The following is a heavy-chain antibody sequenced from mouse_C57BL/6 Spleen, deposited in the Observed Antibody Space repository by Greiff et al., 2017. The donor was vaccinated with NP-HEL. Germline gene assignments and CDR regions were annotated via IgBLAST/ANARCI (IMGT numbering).Heavy chain of an antibody. CDR2: IRNKANGYTT. J-gene: IGHJ3*01. CDR3: ASGYAWFAY. D-gene: IGHD1-1*02. Sequence: EVKLMESGGGLVQPGGSLSLSCAASGFTFTDYYMSWVRQPPGKALEWLGFIRNKANGYTTEYSASVKGRFTISRDNSQSILYLQMNALRAEDSATYYCASGYAWFAYWGQGTLVTVSA. CDR1: GFTFTDYY. V-gene: IGHV7-3*01.